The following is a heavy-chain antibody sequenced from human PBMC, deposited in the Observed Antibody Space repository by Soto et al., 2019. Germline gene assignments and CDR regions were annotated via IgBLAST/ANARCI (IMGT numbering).Heavy chain of an antibody. V-gene: IGHV5-51*01. J-gene: IGHJ3*02. CDR1: GYSFTNYW. CDR2: IYPGDSDT. CDR3: ARPRGAAGTHAFDI. D-gene: IGHD6-13*01. Sequence: GESLKISCKGSGYSFTNYWIAWVRQMPGKGLEWMGIIYPGDSDTRYSPSFQGQVTISADKSISTAYLQWSSLKASDTAIYYCARPRGAAGTHAFDIWGQGTMVTVSS.